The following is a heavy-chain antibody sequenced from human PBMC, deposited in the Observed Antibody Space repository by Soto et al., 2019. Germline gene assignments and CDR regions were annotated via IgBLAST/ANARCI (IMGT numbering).Heavy chain of an antibody. CDR2: IIPTFSTA. CDR3: ARGIAVAGRANYFDY. V-gene: IGHV1-69*13. D-gene: IGHD6-19*01. CDR1: GGTFSSYA. Sequence: SVKVSCKASGGTFSSYAISWVRQAPGQGLEWMGGIIPTFSTANYAQKFQGRVTITADESTSTAYMELSSLRSEDTAVYYCARGIAVAGRANYFDYWGQGTLFTVSS. J-gene: IGHJ4*02.